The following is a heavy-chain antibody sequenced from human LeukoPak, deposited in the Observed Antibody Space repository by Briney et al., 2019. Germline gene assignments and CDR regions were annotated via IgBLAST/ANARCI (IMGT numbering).Heavy chain of an antibody. CDR1: GYTFTGYY. Sequence: ASVKVSCKASGYTFTGYYMHWGRQAPGQGVEGMGIINPSGGGTRYAQKFQGRVTMTRDMSTSTVYMELSSLRSEDTAVYYCAREATMIVVARTPFDYWGQGTQVTVSS. CDR3: AREATMIVVARTPFDY. D-gene: IGHD3-22*01. V-gene: IGHV1-46*01. J-gene: IGHJ4*02. CDR2: INPSGGGT.